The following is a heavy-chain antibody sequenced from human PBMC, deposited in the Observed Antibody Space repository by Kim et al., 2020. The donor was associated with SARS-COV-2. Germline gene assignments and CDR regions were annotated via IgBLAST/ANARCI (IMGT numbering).Heavy chain of an antibody. CDR2: IRSGGVAETK. CDR1: GFTLSNNA. Sequence: GGSLRLSCAASGFTLSNNAMSWVRQAPGKGLDWVSTIRSGGVAETKYYADSVNGRFTVSRDSYKHKLYQQQIRLRADDKALYSSAIDGGGGNWPQFD. V-gene: IGHV3-23*01. CDR3: AIDGGGGNWPQFD. D-gene: IGHD1-20*01. J-gene: IGHJ4*01.